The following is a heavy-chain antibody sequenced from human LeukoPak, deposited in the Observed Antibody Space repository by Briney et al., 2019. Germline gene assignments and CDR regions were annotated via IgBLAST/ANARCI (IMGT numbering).Heavy chain of an antibody. Sequence: PGGSLRLSCAASGFTFSSYSMNWVRQAPGKGLEWVSYISSSSTIYYADSVKGRFTISRDNAKNSLYLQMNSLRAEDTAVYYCARVDAAAADLTFDYWGQGTLVTVSS. D-gene: IGHD6-13*01. CDR2: ISSSSTI. CDR3: ARVDAAAADLTFDY. CDR1: GFTFSSYS. J-gene: IGHJ4*02. V-gene: IGHV3-48*01.